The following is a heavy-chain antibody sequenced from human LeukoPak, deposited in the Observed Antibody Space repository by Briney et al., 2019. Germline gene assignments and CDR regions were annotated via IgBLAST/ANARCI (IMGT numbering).Heavy chain of an antibody. CDR2: ISYDGSNK. CDR1: GFTFSSYG. D-gene: IGHD1-14*01. Sequence: GGSLRLSCAASGFTFSSYGMHWVRQAPGKGLEWVAVISYDGSNKYYADSVKGRFTISGDNSKNTLYLQMNSLRAEDTAVYYCAKITWPDSSYFDYWGQGTLVTVSS. J-gene: IGHJ4*02. CDR3: AKITWPDSSYFDY. V-gene: IGHV3-30*18.